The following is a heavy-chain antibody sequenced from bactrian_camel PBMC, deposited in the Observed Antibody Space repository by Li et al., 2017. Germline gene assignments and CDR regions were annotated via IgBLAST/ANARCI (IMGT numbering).Heavy chain of an antibody. CDR2: INASGGRT. Sequence: HVLLVESGGGLVQAGGSLRLSCLYNHRGNCMGWFRQAPGKEREGVAAINASGGRTYYRDSVKGRFTISQDNAKNTLFLQLNSLKPEDAALYYCAKGAGKYSDNWYDYWGQGTQVTVS. CDR3: AKGAGKYSDNWYDY. CDR1: NHRGNC. D-gene: IGHD2*01. V-gene: IGHV3S1*01. J-gene: IGHJ4*01.